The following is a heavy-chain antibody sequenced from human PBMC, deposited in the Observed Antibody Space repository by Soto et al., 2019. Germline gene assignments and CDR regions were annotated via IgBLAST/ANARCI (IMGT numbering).Heavy chain of an antibody. D-gene: IGHD3-9*01. CDR1: GFTFSSYG. V-gene: IGHV3-33*01. J-gene: IGHJ4*02. CDR2: IWYDGSNK. Sequence: GGSLRLSCAASGFTFSSYGMHWVSQAPGKGLEWVAVIWYDGSNKYYADSVKGRFTISRDNSKNTLSLQMNSLRAEDTAVYYCARDLAAYDILTGSDYWGQGTLVNVSS. CDR3: ARDLAAYDILTGSDY.